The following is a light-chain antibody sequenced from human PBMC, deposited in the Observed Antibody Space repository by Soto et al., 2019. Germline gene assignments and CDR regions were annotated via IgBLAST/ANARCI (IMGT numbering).Light chain of an antibody. CDR3: QSYDTGVVGLI. CDR2: AVN. V-gene: IGLV2-8*01. Sequence: QSVLTQPPSASGSPGQSVTISCTGSRSDVGGNDLVSWYQQRPGKAPQLIISAVNKRPSGVPDRFSGSKSGNTASLTVSGLQAEDEADYFCQSYDTGVVGLIFGAGTKLTVL. CDR1: RSDVGGNDL. J-gene: IGLJ2*01.